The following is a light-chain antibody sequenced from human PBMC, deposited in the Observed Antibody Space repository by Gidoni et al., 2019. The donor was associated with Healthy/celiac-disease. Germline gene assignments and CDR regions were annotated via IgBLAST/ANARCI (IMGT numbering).Light chain of an antibody. J-gene: IGKJ4*01. V-gene: IGKV1-33*01. CDR2: DAS. Sequence: DSKMTQSPSSLSASVGDRVTITCQASQDISNYLNWYQQKTGKAPKLLIYDASNLETGVPSRFSGSGSGTDFTFTISILQPEDIATYYCQPYDNLPLTFGGGTKVEIK. CDR1: QDISNY. CDR3: QPYDNLPLT.